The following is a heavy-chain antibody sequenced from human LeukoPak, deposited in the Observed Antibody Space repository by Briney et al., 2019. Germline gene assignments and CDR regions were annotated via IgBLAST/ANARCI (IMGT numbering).Heavy chain of an antibody. V-gene: IGHV1-2*02. CDR2: INPNSGGT. D-gene: IGHD3-22*01. Sequence: ASVKVSCKASGYTFTGYYMHWVRQAPGQGLEWMGWINPNSGGTNYAQKFQGRVTMTRDTSVSTAYMELSRLRSDDTAVYYCARSLLIRDNYDREHSYGYWGQGTLVTVSS. CDR3: ARSLLIRDNYDREHSYGY. J-gene: IGHJ4*02. CDR1: GYTFTGYY.